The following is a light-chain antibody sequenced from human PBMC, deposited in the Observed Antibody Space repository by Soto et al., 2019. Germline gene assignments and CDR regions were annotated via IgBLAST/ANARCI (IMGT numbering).Light chain of an antibody. Sequence: QSALTQPASVSGSPGQSIAISCTGTSSDVVTYKYVSWYQQHPGKAPKLMIYEVSIRPSGVSDRFSGSKSGNTASLTISGLRREDEAYYYCCSYAGSTTRVVFGGGTKLTVL. V-gene: IGLV2-14*01. CDR3: CSYAGSTTRVV. J-gene: IGLJ2*01. CDR1: SSDVVTYKY. CDR2: EVS.